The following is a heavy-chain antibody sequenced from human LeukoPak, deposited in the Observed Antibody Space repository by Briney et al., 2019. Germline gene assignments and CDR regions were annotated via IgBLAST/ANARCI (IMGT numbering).Heavy chain of an antibody. J-gene: IGHJ6*02. Sequence: EGSLRVSCEGSGITLRCYIIHWVRQTPGKGLEWVSYISNRNVVYYADSVKGRFTISRDYNKNSLYLEINSLRAEDTAVYYCARSIEGNGLDVWGQGTTVTVSS. V-gene: IGHV3-48*04. CDR3: ARSIEGNGLDV. CDR1: GITLRCYI. CDR2: ISNRNVV. D-gene: IGHD6-6*01.